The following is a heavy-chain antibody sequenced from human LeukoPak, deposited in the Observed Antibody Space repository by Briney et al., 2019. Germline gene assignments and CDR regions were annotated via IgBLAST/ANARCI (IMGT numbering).Heavy chain of an antibody. CDR1: GYTFTTYP. J-gene: IGHJ3*02. CDR2: ITTYNGDT. Sequence: ASVKVSCETSGYTFTTYPINWVRQAPGQGLEWMGWITTYNGDTNYAQNLQGRVTMTADTSTSTAYMELRSLRSDDTAVYYCARDFVQYSSSHDAFDIWGQGTMVTVSS. CDR3: ARDFVQYSSSHDAFDI. V-gene: IGHV1-18*01. D-gene: IGHD6-6*01.